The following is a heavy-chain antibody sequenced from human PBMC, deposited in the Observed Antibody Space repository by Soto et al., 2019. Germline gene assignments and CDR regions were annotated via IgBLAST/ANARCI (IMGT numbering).Heavy chain of an antibody. D-gene: IGHD6-19*01. CDR1: GFTFSSYA. V-gene: IGHV3-23*01. J-gene: IGHJ4*02. Sequence: EVQLLESGGGLVQPGGSLRLSCAASGFTFSSYAMSWVRQAPGKGLEWVSAISGSGGSTYYADSVKGRFTISRDNSTNTLYLQMNSLRAEDTAVYYCAAPGIAVAGTFFSPFDYWGQGTLVTVSS. CDR2: ISGSGGST. CDR3: AAPGIAVAGTFFSPFDY.